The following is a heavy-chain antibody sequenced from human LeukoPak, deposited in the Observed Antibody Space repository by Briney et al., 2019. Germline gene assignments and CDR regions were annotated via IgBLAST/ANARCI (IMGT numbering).Heavy chain of an antibody. CDR3: AKLLTVDTAMVTIDY. CDR1: GFTSSSYA. CDR2: ISSSGGST. D-gene: IGHD5-18*01. J-gene: IGHJ4*02. V-gene: IGHV3-23*01. Sequence: GGTLRLSPAPSGFTSSSYAMSCVRETPGKGREGGSAISSSGGSTYYADSVKGRFNISRDNSKHTLYLQMNSLRAEATAVYYCAKLLTVDTAMVTIDYWGQGTLVTVSS.